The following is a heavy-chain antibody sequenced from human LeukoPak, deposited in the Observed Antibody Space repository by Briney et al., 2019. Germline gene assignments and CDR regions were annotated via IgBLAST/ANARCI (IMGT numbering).Heavy chain of an antibody. CDR1: GGTFSSYA. D-gene: IGHD2-21*02. Sequence: SVKVSCKASGGTFSSYAISWVRQAPGQGLEWMGRIIPIFGTAKYAQKFQSRVTITTDESTSTASMELSSPRSEDTPVYYCARGHIVVVTDFDYWGQGTLVTVSS. CDR3: ARGHIVVVTDFDY. J-gene: IGHJ4*02. CDR2: IIPIFGTA. V-gene: IGHV1-69*05.